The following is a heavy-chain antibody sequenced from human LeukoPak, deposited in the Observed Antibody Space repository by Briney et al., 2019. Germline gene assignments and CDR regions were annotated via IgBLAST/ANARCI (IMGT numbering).Heavy chain of an antibody. CDR2: INHSGST. J-gene: IGHJ4*02. CDR1: GGSFSGYY. CDR3: ARDHYYDSSGCYFDY. D-gene: IGHD3-22*01. Sequence: PSETLSLTCAVYGGSFSGYYWSWIRQPPGKGLEWIGEINHSGSTNYNPSLKSRVAISVDTSKNQFSLKLSSVTAADTAAYYCARDHYYDSSGCYFDYWGQGTLVTVSS. V-gene: IGHV4-34*01.